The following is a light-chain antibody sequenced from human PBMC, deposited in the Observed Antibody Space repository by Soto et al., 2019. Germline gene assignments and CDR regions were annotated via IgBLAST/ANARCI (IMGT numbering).Light chain of an antibody. V-gene: IGKV1-6*01. J-gene: IGKJ5*01. Sequence: AVQLTQSPSSLSASVGDRVTSTCLASQGIRTDLGWYQQSPGKAPKVLIVGASTLQSGVPSRFSGSGSGTDFTLTISSLQSEDFEVYYCQQYNNWPITFGQGTRLEI. CDR1: QGIRTD. CDR2: GAS. CDR3: QQYNNWPIT.